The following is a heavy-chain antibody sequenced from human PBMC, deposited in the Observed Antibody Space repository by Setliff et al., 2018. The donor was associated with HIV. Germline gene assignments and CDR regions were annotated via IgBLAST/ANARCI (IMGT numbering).Heavy chain of an antibody. D-gene: IGHD5-18*01. J-gene: IGHJ4*02. CDR1: GGSFSGSY. CDR3: AREGKTALVAKYFDY. V-gene: IGHV4-34*01. CDR2: INHSGSP. Sequence: SETLSLTCGVFGGSFSGSYWCWIRQSPGKGLEWIGEINHSGSPNYNPSLKSRVPIAVDTSNNQFTLSLKSAAAADTAVYYCAREGKTALVAKYFDYWGKGTLVTVSS.